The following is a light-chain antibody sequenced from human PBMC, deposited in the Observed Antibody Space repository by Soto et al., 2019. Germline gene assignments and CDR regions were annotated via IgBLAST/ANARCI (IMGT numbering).Light chain of an antibody. CDR1: QSISSW. J-gene: IGKJ1*01. Sequence: DIQMTQSPSTLSASVGDRVTITFRASQSISSWLAWYQQKPGKAPKLLIYKASSLESGVPSRFSGSGSGTEYTLTLSSLQPDDFATYYCQQYNSWWTFGQGTKV. V-gene: IGKV1-5*03. CDR3: QQYNSWWT. CDR2: KAS.